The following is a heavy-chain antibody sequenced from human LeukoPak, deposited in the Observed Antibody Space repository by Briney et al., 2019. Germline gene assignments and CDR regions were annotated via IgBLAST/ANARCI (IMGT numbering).Heavy chain of an antibody. J-gene: IGHJ6*03. CDR3: ARDPYSGNYGDYYYYYMDV. V-gene: IGHV3-21*01. CDR1: GFTFNTYN. CDR2: ITSSSSYI. Sequence: PGGSLRLSCAASGFTFNTYNMNWVRQAPGEGLEWVSSITSSSSYIYYADSVKGRFTISRDNAKSSLYLQMNSLRDEDTAVYYCARDPYSGNYGDYYYYYMDVWGKGTTVTISS. D-gene: IGHD1-26*01.